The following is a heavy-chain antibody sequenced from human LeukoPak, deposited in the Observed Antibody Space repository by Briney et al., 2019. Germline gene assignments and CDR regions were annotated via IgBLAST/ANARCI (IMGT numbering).Heavy chain of an antibody. CDR1: GRTFSSYA. J-gene: IGHJ5*02. V-gene: IGHV1-69*13. CDR2: IIPIFGTA. D-gene: IGHD2-15*01. CDR3: ASWGGQLGYCSGGSCENWFDP. Sequence: SVKVSCKASGRTFSSYAISWVRQAPGQGLEWMGGIIPIFGTANYAQKFQGRVTITADESTSTAYMELSSLRSEDTAVYYCASWGGQLGYCSGGSCENWFDPWGQGTLVTVSS.